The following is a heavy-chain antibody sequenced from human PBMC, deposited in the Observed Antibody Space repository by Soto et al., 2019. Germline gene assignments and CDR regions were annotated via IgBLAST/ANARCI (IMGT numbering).Heavy chain of an antibody. Sequence: GGSLRLSCAASGFTFSTCDMHWVRQGTGKGLEWVSAIGTAGDTYYPASVKGRFTISRENAKNSLYLQMNYLRAEDTAVYYCARVDGTWYVYWGQGTLVTVSS. D-gene: IGHD6-13*01. J-gene: IGHJ4*02. CDR3: ARVDGTWYVY. V-gene: IGHV3-13*01. CDR2: IGTAGDT. CDR1: GFTFSTCD.